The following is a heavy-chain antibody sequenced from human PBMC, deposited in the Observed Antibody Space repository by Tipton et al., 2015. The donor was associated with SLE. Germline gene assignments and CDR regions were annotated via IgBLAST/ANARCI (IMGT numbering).Heavy chain of an antibody. CDR2: IIGSGGGT. CDR3: AREVAGTGFDY. V-gene: IGHV3-23*01. Sequence: SLRLSCAASGFSFGNFAMSWVRQAPGKGLEWVSSIIGSGGGTYYTDSVKGRFTISRDNAKNSLYLQMNSLRAEDTAVYYCAREVAGTGFDYWGQGTLVTVSS. D-gene: IGHD6-19*01. CDR1: GFSFGNFA. J-gene: IGHJ4*02.